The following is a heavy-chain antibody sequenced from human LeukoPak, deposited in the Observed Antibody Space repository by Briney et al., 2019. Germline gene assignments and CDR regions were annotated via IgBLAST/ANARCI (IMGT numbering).Heavy chain of an antibody. CDR2: IYPGDSDT. D-gene: IGHD6-13*01. CDR3: ARQPSSSSWYLDAFDI. J-gene: IGHJ3*02. CDR1: GYLFTSYW. V-gene: IGHV5-51*01. Sequence: PGESLQISCKGSGYLFTSYWIGWVRQVPGKGLEWMGIIYPGDSDTRYSPSFQGQVTISADKSISTAYLQWSSLKASDTAMYYCARQPSSSSWYLDAFDIWGQGTMVTVSS.